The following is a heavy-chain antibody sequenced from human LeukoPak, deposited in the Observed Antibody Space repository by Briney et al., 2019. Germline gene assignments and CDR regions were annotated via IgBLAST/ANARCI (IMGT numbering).Heavy chain of an antibody. CDR3: ATHDRIAARWWFDP. D-gene: IGHD6-6*01. CDR1: GFTFSSYA. V-gene: IGHV1-24*01. CDR2: FDPEDGET. J-gene: IGHJ5*02. Sequence: GRSVRLSCAASGFTFSSYAMHWVRQAPGKGLEWMGGFDPEDGETIYAQKFQGRVTMTEDTSTDTAYMELSSLRSEDTAVYYCATHDRIAARWWFDPWGQGTLVTVSS.